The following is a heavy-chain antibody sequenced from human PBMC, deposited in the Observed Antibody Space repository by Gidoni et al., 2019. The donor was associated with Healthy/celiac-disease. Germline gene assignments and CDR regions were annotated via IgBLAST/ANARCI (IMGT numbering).Heavy chain of an antibody. J-gene: IGHJ6*03. CDR2: LSGSGSST. CDR3: AKEGYDILTGYFSGLPYYYMDV. CDR1: GFTFSTYA. D-gene: IGHD3-9*01. V-gene: IGHV3-23*04. Sequence: EVQLVESGGGVVQPGGSLRLSCAASGFTFSTYARSWVRQAPGKGLEWVSVLSGSGSSTYYADSVKGRFTISRDNSKNTVHLQMNSLRAEDTAVYFCAKEGYDILTGYFSGLPYYYMDVWGKGTTVTVSS.